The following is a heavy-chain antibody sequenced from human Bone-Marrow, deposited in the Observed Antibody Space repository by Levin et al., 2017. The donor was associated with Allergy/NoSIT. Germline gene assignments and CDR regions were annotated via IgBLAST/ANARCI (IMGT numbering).Heavy chain of an antibody. CDR1: GFTFSDYY. V-gene: IGHV3-11*01. J-gene: IGHJ4*02. D-gene: IGHD3-16*02. CDR2: ISSSGSTI. Sequence: GESLKISCAASGFTFSDYYMSWIRQAPGKGLEWVSYISSSGSTIYYADSVKGRFTISRDNAKNSLYLQMNSLRAEDTAVYYCARSLPGGELSFFGYWGQGTLVTVSS. CDR3: ARSLPGGELSFFGY.